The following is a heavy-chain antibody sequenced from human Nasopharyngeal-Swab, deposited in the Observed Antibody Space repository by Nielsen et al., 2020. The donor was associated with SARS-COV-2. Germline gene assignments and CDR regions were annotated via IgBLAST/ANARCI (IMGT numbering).Heavy chain of an antibody. D-gene: IGHD6-6*01. Sequence: ASVQVSCKASGYTFTSYGISWVRQAPGQGLEWMGWISAYNGNTNYAQKLQGRVTMTTDTSTSTAYMELRSLRSDDTAVYYCARRGSSSSPTNYYYYGMDVWGQGTTVTVSS. V-gene: IGHV1-18*01. CDR1: GYTFTSYG. CDR3: ARRGSSSSPTNYYYYGMDV. CDR2: ISAYNGNT. J-gene: IGHJ6*02.